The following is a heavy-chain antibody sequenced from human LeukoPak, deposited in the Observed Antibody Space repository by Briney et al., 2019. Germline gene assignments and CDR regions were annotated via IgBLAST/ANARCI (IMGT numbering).Heavy chain of an antibody. D-gene: IGHD2-8*01. J-gene: IGHJ4*02. CDR2: ILSGGTT. Sequence: GWSLRLSCAASGFIVRSKYMRWVRQAPGKGLECVSVILSGGTTKYADSVKGRFTISRDNSRNMLLLQMNSLKAEDTAIYYRAVEVYRPWWGQGILVTVSS. CDR1: GFIVRSKY. V-gene: IGHV3-66*01. CDR3: AVEVYRPW.